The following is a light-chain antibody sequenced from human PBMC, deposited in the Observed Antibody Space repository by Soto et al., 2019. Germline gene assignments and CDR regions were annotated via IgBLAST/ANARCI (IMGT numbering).Light chain of an antibody. V-gene: IGLV1-51*01. CDR1: SSNIGGNS. Sequence: QSVLTQPPSVSAAPGQKVTISCSGSSSNIGGNSVSWYQQLQGTAPKLLIYDDNKRPSGIPDRFSGSKSGTSATLGITGFQTGDEADYYCGSWDSSLSADVFGTGTKVTV. J-gene: IGLJ1*01. CDR3: GSWDSSLSADV. CDR2: DDN.